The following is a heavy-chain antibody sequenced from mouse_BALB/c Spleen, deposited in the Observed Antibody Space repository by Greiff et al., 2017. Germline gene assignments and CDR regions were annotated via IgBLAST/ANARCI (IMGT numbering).Heavy chain of an antibody. CDR2: INPNNGGT. V-gene: IGHV1-18*01. J-gene: IGHJ2*01. Sequence: VQLQQSGPELVQPGASVKISCKTSGYTFTDYTMHWVKQSPGKSLEWIGDINPNNGGTSYNQKFKGKATLTVDKSSSTAYMELRSLTSEDSAVYYCARSPYYYGGNDYWGQGTTLTVSS. CDR3: ARSPYYYGGNDY. CDR1: GYTFTDYT. D-gene: IGHD1-1*01.